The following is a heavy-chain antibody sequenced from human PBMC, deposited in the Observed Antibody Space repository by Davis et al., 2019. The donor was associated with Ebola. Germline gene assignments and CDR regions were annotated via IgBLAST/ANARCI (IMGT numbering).Heavy chain of an antibody. CDR2: INAGNGNT. Sequence: AASVKVSCKASGYTFTSYAMHWVRQAPGQRLEWMGWINAGNGNTKYSQKFQGRVTITRDTSASTAYMELSSLRSEDTAVYYCASQEGSGSYPGFGWFDPWGQGTLVTVSS. CDR3: ASQEGSGSYPGFGWFDP. V-gene: IGHV1-3*01. CDR1: GYTFTSYA. J-gene: IGHJ5*02. D-gene: IGHD1-26*01.